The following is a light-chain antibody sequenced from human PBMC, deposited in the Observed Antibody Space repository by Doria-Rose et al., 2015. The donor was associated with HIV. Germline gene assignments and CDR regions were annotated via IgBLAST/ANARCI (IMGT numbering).Light chain of an antibody. CDR3: QQYYDTPS. CDR2: WAS. CDR1: QSLLYTSKNY. J-gene: IGKJ3*01. V-gene: IGKV4-1*01. Sequence: DIQMTQSPESLGMSLGERATLNCKSNQSLLYTSKNYLAWYQQKPGQPTTLLIYWASTRQSGVLARFSGSGSGTDFTLTISSLEAEDVAVYYCQQYYDTPSFGPGTTVDIK.